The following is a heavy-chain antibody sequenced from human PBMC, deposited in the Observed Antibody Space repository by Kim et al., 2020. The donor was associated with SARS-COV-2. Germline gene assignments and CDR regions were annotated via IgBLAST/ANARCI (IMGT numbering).Heavy chain of an antibody. Sequence: ASVKVSCKASGYTFTSYAMNWVRQAPGQGLEWMGWINTNTGNPMYAQGFTGRFVFSLDTSVSTAYLQISSLKAEDTAVYYCARDLDSFGYRGVDYWGQGTVVTVSS. J-gene: IGHJ4*02. CDR1: GYTFTSYA. V-gene: IGHV7-4-1*02. CDR2: INTNTGNP. D-gene: IGHD5-18*01. CDR3: ARDLDSFGYRGVDY.